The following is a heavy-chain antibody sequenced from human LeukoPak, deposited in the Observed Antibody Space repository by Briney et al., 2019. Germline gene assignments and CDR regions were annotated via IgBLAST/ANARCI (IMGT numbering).Heavy chain of an antibody. J-gene: IGHJ5*02. CDR2: TSFDGINK. V-gene: IGHV3-30-3*01. CDR1: GFTFSSYA. CDR3: ARDKGDSSVYYPSGTFDP. D-gene: IGHD3-22*01. Sequence: GGSLRLSCAASGFTFSSYAMHWVRQAPGKGLEWVAVTSFDGINKYYADSVKGRFTISRDNSKNTLYLLMNSLRAEDTAVYYCARDKGDSSVYYPSGTFDPWGQGTLVTVSS.